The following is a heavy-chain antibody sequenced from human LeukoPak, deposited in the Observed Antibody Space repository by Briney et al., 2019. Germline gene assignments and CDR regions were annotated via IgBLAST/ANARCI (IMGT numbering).Heavy chain of an antibody. CDR3: ARATGPQQLAINWFDP. J-gene: IGHJ5*02. V-gene: IGHV1-69*10. CDR2: IIPILGIA. CDR1: GGTFSSYA. Sequence: ASVKVSCKASGGTFSSYAISWVRQAPGQGLEWMGRIIPILGIANYAQKFQGRVTITADKSTSTAYMELSSLRSEDTAVYYCARATGPQQLAINWFDPWGQGTLVTVSS. D-gene: IGHD6-13*01.